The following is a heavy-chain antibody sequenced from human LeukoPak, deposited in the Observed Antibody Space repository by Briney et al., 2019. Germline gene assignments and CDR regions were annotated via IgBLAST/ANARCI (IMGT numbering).Heavy chain of an antibody. CDR3: ARVGYSYGYGYFQH. D-gene: IGHD5-18*01. CDR1: GFTFSNYW. CDR2: IQSDGSTA. J-gene: IGHJ1*01. Sequence: GGSLRLSCAASGFTFSNYWMHWVRQVPGKGLVWVSRIQSDGSTARYADSVQGRFTISRDNAKNTLYLQMNSLRAEDTAVYYCARVGYSYGYGYFQHWGQGTLVTVSS. V-gene: IGHV3-74*01.